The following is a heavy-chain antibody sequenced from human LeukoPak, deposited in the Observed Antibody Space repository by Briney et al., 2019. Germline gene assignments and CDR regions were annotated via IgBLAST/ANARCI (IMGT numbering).Heavy chain of an antibody. D-gene: IGHD2-2*01. CDR3: ARDLAYQLLGRI. V-gene: IGHV3-21*01. J-gene: IGHJ3*02. Sequence: KTGGSLRLSCAASGFTVSSNYMSWVRQAPGKGLEWVSSISSSSSYIYYADSVKGRFTISRDNAKNSLYLQMNSLRAEDTAVYYCARDLAYQLLGRIWGQGTMVTVSS. CDR1: GFTVSSNY. CDR2: ISSSSSYI.